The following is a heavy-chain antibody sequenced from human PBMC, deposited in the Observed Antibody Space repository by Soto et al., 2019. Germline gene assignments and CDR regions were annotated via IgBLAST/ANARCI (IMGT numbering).Heavy chain of an antibody. D-gene: IGHD3-10*01. J-gene: IGHJ6*02. Sequence: WASVKVSCKASGYTFSDYYIHWVRQAPGQGLEWMGWISTRSGSANFAQRFQGRVSMTRDTSITTAYMELRRLKSDDTAVYYCASGNYYAPASGIDVCGEGPRVT. CDR2: ISTRSGSA. CDR1: GYTFSDYY. V-gene: IGHV1-2*02. CDR3: ASGNYYAPASGIDV.